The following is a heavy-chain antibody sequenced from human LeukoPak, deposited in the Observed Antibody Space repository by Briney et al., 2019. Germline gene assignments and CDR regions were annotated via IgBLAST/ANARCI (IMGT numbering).Heavy chain of an antibody. V-gene: IGHV3-74*01. CDR2: INGDGTTI. CDR3: ARQYSEKYASTY. D-gene: IGHD1-26*01. Sequence: PGGSRRLSCTASGFTFSSYWMNWVRQPPGKGLVWVSRINGDGTTITYADSVKGRFTISRDNAKNTLYLYMNSLRAEDTAMYYCARQYSEKYASTYWGQGTLVTVSS. J-gene: IGHJ4*02. CDR1: GFTFSSYW.